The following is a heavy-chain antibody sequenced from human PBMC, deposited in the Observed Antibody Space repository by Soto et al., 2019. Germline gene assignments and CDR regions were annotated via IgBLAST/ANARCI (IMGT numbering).Heavy chain of an antibody. J-gene: IGHJ3*02. V-gene: IGHV3-11*05. CDR2: IAGTSYYT. CDR1: GFTFSDYY. CDR3: ARAKSSGRDDAFDI. Sequence: QVQLVESGGGLVEPGGSLRLSCGASGFTFSDYYMTWIRLAPGKGLEWVSYIAGTSYYTNYADSVKGRFIISRVNAKSSLYLQMKSLRAEDTAVYYCARAKSSGRDDAFDIWGQGTVVTVSS. D-gene: IGHD1-26*01.